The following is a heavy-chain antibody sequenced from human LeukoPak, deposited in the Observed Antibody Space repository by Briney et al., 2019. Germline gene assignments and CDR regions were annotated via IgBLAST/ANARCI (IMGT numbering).Heavy chain of an antibody. J-gene: IGHJ6*02. D-gene: IGHD3-10*01. V-gene: IGHV3-30*02. CDR2: IRYDGSNK. CDR3: ARGSVGYYYYGMDV. Sequence: GGSLRLSCAASGFTFSSYGMHWVRQAPGKGLEWVAFIRYDGSNKYYADSVKGRFTISRDNSKNTLYLQMGSLRAEDMAVYYCARGSVGYYYYGMDVWGQGTTVTVSS. CDR1: GFTFSSYG.